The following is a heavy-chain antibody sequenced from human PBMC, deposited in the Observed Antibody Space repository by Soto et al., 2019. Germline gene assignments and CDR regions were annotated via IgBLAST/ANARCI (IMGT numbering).Heavy chain of an antibody. Sequence: GGSLILSCAASGFIVSSNYMSWVRQAPGKGLEWVSVIYSGGSTYYADSVKGRFTISRHNSKNTLYLQMNSLRAEDTAVYYCASLYYDFWSGYPKTTYYYMDVWGKGTTVTVSS. CDR3: ASLYYDFWSGYPKTTYYYMDV. CDR1: GFIVSSNY. V-gene: IGHV3-53*04. D-gene: IGHD3-3*01. CDR2: IYSGGST. J-gene: IGHJ6*03.